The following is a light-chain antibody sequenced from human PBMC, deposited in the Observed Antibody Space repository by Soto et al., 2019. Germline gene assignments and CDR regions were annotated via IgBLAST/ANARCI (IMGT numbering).Light chain of an antibody. CDR2: GAS. J-gene: IGKJ1*01. CDR1: QSITSSY. V-gene: IGKV3-20*01. Sequence: EIVLTQSPGTLSLSPGERATLSCRASQSITSSYLAWYQQKPGQAPRLLIYGASSRATGIPDRFSGSGSGTDFTLTISRLEPEDFAVYYCQHYGSSSRTFGQGTKVDI. CDR3: QHYGSSSRT.